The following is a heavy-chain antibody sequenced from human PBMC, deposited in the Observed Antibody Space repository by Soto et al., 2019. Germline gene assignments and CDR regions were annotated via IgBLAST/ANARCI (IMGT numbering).Heavy chain of an antibody. V-gene: IGHV3-7*04. Sequence: GGSLRLSCAASGFTFSSYWMSWVRQAPGKGLEWVANIKQDGSEKYYVDSVKGRFTISRDNAKNSLYLQMNSLRAEDTAVYYCAGGSRNYYYGMDVWGQGTTVTVSS. CDR1: GFTFSSYW. J-gene: IGHJ6*02. D-gene: IGHD2-2*01. CDR3: AGGSRNYYYGMDV. CDR2: IKQDGSEK.